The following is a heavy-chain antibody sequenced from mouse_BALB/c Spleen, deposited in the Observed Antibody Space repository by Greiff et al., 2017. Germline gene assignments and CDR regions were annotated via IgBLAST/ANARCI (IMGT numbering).Heavy chain of an antibody. D-gene: IGHD2-4*01. CDR3: ARSYYDYDQGAMDY. V-gene: IGHV1-18*01. CDR2: INPNNGGT. CDR1: GYTFTDYN. J-gene: IGHJ4*01. Sequence: EVQLQQSGPELVKPGASVKIPCKASGYTFTDYNMDWVKQSHGKSLEWIGDINPNNGGTIYNQKFKGKATLTVDKSSSTAYMELRSLTSEDTAVYYCARSYYDYDQGAMDYWGQGTSVTVSS.